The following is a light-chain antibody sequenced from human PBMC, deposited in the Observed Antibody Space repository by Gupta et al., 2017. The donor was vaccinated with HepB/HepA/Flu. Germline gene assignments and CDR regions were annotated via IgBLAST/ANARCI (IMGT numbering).Light chain of an antibody. J-gene: IGLJ3*02. CDR2: KDS. V-gene: IGLV3-27*01. Sequence: SYELTQPSSVSVSPGQTARITCSGDVLAKKYARWFQQKPGQAPVLVIYKDSERPSGIPERFSGSSSGTTVTLTISGAQVEDEADYDCYSAADNNLVFGGGTKLTVL. CDR3: YSAADNNLV. CDR1: VLAKKY.